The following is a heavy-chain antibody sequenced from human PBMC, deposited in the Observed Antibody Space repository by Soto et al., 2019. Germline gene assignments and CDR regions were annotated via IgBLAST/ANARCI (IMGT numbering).Heavy chain of an antibody. CDR1: GFTFSSYD. V-gene: IGHV3-13*01. CDR2: IGTAGDT. J-gene: IGHJ6*02. Sequence: EVQLVESGGGLVQPGGSLRLSCAASGFTFSSYDMHWVRQATGKGLEWVSAIGTAGDTYYPGSVKGRFTISRENAKNSLYLQMNSLRAGDTAVYYCARGGAAAGYYYYGMDVWGQGTTVTVSS. CDR3: ARGGAAAGYYYYGMDV. D-gene: IGHD6-13*01.